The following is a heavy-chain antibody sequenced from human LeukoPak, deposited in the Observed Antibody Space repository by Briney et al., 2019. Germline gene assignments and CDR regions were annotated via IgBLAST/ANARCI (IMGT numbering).Heavy chain of an antibody. Sequence: ASVKVSCKASGYTFTSYGISWVRQTPGQGLEWMGWRSAYNGNTNYAQKLQGRVTMTTDTSTSTAYMELRSLRSDDTAVYYCARSPMGGRKYYFDYWGQGTLVTVSS. CDR2: RSAYNGNT. D-gene: IGHD3-16*01. CDR3: ARSPMGGRKYYFDY. CDR1: GYTFTSYG. J-gene: IGHJ4*02. V-gene: IGHV1-18*01.